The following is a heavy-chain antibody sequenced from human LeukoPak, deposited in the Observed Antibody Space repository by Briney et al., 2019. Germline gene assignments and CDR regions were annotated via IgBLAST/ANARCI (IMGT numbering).Heavy chain of an antibody. CDR3: ARDRVGATTNFDY. J-gene: IGHJ4*02. CDR1: GFTFSSNY. D-gene: IGHD1-26*01. CDR2: IYSGGNT. V-gene: IGHV3-53*01. Sequence: SGGSLRLSCAASGFTFSSNYMSWVRQAPGKGLEWVSVIYSGGNTYYADSVKGRFTISRDNSKNTLYLQMNSLRAEDTAVYYCARDRVGATTNFDYWGQGTLVTVSS.